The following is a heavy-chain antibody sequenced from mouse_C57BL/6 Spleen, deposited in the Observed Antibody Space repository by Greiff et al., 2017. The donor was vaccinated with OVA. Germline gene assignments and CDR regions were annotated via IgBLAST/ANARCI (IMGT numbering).Heavy chain of an antibody. CDR3: ARHMGCWFAY. D-gene: IGHD1-1*02. Sequence: EVKLVESGGDLVKPGGSLKLSCAASGFTFSSYGMSWVRQTPNKRLEWVANISSGGSDTYYPDSVQGRFTISRDNAMTTLYLQMMSLKSEDTAIYSSARHMGCWFAYWGQGTLLTVSS. CDR2: ISSGGSDT. CDR1: GFTFSSYG. V-gene: IGHV5-6*01. J-gene: IGHJ3*01.